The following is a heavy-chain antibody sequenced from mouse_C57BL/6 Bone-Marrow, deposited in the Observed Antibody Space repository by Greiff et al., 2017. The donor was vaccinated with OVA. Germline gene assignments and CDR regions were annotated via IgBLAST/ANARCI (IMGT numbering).Heavy chain of an antibody. D-gene: IGHD2-12*01. J-gene: IGHJ1*03. CDR3: ARDYYSLTGYFDV. CDR1: GYTFTGYW. V-gene: IGHV1-9*01. Sequence: QVQLQQSGAELMKPGASVKLSCKATGYTFTGYWIEWVKQRPGHGLEWIGEILPGSGSTNYHEKFKGKATFTADTSSNTAYMQLSSLTTEDSAIYYCARDYYSLTGYFDVWGTGTTVTVSS. CDR2: ILPGSGST.